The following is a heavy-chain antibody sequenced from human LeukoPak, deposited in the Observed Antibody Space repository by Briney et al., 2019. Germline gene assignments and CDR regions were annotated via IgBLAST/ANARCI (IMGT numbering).Heavy chain of an antibody. CDR3: ARHRSYFYASGRAGGRTDIDS. Sequence: SETLSLTCTVSGDFITAYYWSWIRQPPGKGLEWIGYVYYSGSTEYNPSLRSRVTISLEISKHQFSLNVTSVTAAYTAVYYCARHRSYFYASGRAGGRTDIDSWGQGTLVTVSS. D-gene: IGHD3-10*01. CDR1: GDFITAYY. CDR2: VYYSGST. J-gene: IGHJ4*02. V-gene: IGHV4-59*08.